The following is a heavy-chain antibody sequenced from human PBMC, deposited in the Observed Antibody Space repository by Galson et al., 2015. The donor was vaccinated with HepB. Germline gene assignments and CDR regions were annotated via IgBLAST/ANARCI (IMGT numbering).Heavy chain of an antibody. D-gene: IGHD1-1*01. CDR2: ISTYTDNT. CDR3: VTLQELAGDVFDY. CDR1: GYSFTRYG. Sequence: SVKVSCKASGYSFTRYGISWVRQAPGQGLEWMGWISTYTDNTNYAQKFQGRVTMTTDTSTSTAYMELRSLRSDDTAEYYCVTLQELAGDVFDYWGQGTLVTVSS. V-gene: IGHV1-18*01. J-gene: IGHJ4*02.